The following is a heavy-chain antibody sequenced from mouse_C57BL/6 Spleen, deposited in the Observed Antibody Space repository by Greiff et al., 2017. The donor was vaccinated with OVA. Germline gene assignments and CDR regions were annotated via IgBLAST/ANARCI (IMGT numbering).Heavy chain of an antibody. Sequence: EVKLVESEGGLVQPGSSMKLSCTASGFTFSDYYMAWVRQVPEKGLEWVANINYDGSSTYYLDSLQSRFIISRDNAKNILYLQMSSLKSEDTATYYCAREEFITRYFDVWGTGTTVTVSS. CDR3: AREEFITRYFDV. D-gene: IGHD1-1*01. CDR1: GFTFSDYY. V-gene: IGHV5-16*01. J-gene: IGHJ1*03. CDR2: INYDGSST.